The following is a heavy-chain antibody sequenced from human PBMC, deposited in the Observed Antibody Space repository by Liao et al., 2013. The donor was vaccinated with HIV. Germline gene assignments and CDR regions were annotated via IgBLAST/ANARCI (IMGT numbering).Heavy chain of an antibody. CDR3: ARGDSSGLRY. D-gene: IGHD3-22*01. Sequence: QVQLQESGPGLVKPSQTLSLTCTVSGGSISSGSYYWSWIRQPAGKGLEWIGRIYTSGSTNYNPSLKSRVTISVDRSKNQFSLRLSSVTSADTAVYYCARGDSSGLRYWGQGTLVTVSS. J-gene: IGHJ4*02. V-gene: IGHV4-61*02. CDR1: GGSISSGSYY. CDR2: IYTSGST.